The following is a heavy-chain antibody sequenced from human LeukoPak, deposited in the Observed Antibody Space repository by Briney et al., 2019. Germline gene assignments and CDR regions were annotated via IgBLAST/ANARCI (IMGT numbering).Heavy chain of an antibody. V-gene: IGHV3-23*01. Sequence: QPGGSLRLSCAASGFTFSNYVMSWVRQAPGKGLEWVSTISDNGDRTDYADSVKGRFTVSRDNSKNTLYLQVDSLRAEDTAVYYCARANSGSHSYFQHWGQGTLVTVSS. CDR1: GFTFSNYV. J-gene: IGHJ1*01. CDR3: ARANSGSHSYFQH. D-gene: IGHD1-26*01. CDR2: ISDNGDRT.